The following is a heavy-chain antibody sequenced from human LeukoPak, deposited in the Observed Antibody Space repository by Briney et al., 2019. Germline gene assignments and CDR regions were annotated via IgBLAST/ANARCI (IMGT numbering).Heavy chain of an antibody. J-gene: IGHJ4*02. D-gene: IGHD3-3*01. V-gene: IGHV4-30-4*01. Sequence: SETLSLTCTVSGGSISSGDYYWSWIRQPPGKGLEWIGYIYHTGSTYYNSSLESRVTISLDTSKNQFSLKLSSLTAADTAVYYCARNSDFSFDYWGRGTLVTVSS. CDR2: IYHTGST. CDR1: GGSISSGDYY. CDR3: ARNSDFSFDY.